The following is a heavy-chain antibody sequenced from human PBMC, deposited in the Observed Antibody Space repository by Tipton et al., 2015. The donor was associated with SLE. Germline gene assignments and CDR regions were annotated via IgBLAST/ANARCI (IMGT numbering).Heavy chain of an antibody. J-gene: IGHJ4*02. D-gene: IGHD3-10*01. V-gene: IGHV4-39*07. Sequence: TCYNPSLKGRVTISVDTSKNQFSLKLSSVTAADTAVYYCARFCSYYGSGRRYFDYWGQGTLVTVSS. CDR2: T. CDR3: ARFCSYYGSGRRYFDY.